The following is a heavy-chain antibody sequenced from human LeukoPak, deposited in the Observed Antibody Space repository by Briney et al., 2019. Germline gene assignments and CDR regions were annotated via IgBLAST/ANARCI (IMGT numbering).Heavy chain of an antibody. CDR2: ISSSSTI. CDR3: ARDGAAYLGIAAAGPRSDY. V-gene: IGHV3-48*04. CDR1: GFTFSSYS. J-gene: IGHJ4*02. D-gene: IGHD6-13*01. Sequence: TGGSLRLSCAASGFTFSSYSMNWVRQAPGKGLEWVSYISSSSTIYYADSVKGRFTISRDNAKNSLYLQMNSLRAEDTAVYYCARDGAAYLGIAAAGPRSDYWGQGTLVTVSS.